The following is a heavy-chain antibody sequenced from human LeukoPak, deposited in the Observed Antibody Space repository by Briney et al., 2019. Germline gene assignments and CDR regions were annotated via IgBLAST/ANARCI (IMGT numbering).Heavy chain of an antibody. J-gene: IGHJ4*02. CDR3: ASMVGGVSDY. V-gene: IGHV4-59*01. D-gene: IGHD3-10*01. Sequence: PSETLSLTCAVYGGSFSSYYWSWIRQPPGKGLEWIGYIYYSGSTNYNPSLKSRVTISVDTSKNQFSLKLSSVTAADTAVYYCASMVGGVSDYWGQGTLVTVSS. CDR1: GGSFSSYY. CDR2: IYYSGST.